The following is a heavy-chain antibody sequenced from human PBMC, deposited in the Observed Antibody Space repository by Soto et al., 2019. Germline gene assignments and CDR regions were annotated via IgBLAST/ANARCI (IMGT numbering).Heavy chain of an antibody. CDR3: ARGPSPRLPYYYDSSGYVAPDY. CDR1: GGSISSGGYY. D-gene: IGHD3-22*01. Sequence: PSETLSLTCTVSGGSISSGGYYWSWIRQHPGKGLEWIGYIYYSGSTYYNPSLKSRVTISVDTSKNQFSLKLSSVTAADTAVYYCARGPSPRLPYYYDSSGYVAPDYWGQGTLVTVSS. CDR2: IYYSGST. J-gene: IGHJ4*02. V-gene: IGHV4-31*03.